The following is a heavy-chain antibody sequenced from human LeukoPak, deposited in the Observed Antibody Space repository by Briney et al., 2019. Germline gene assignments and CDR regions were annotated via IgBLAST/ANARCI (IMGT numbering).Heavy chain of an antibody. V-gene: IGHV4-30-4*01. Sequence: SQTLSLTCTVSGGSISSGDYYWSWIRQPPGKGLEWIGYIYYSGSTNYNPSLKSRVTISVDTSKNQFSLKLSSVTAADTAVYYCARHYYDSSGYYGMDVWGQGTTVTVSS. CDR3: ARHYYDSSGYYGMDV. CDR2: IYYSGST. CDR1: GGSISSGDYY. J-gene: IGHJ6*02. D-gene: IGHD3-22*01.